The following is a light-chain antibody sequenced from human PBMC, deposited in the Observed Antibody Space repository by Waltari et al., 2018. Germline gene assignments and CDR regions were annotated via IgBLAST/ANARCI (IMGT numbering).Light chain of an antibody. J-gene: IGLJ2*01. Sequence: QSALTHPASVSGSPGQSITISCTGTSSDGGSYHLVSWYQQHPGKAPNLMIYEGSKRPSGVSNRFSGSKSGNTASLTISGLQAEDEADYYCCSYAGSSTVFGGGTKLTVL. CDR3: CSYAGSSTV. CDR2: EGS. CDR1: SSDGGSYHL. V-gene: IGLV2-23*01.